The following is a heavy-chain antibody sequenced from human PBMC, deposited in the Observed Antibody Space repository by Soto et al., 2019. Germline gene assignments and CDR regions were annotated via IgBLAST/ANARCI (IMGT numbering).Heavy chain of an antibody. V-gene: IGHV3-7*01. Sequence: EVQLVESGGGLVQPGGSLRLSCAASGFTFSRYWMSWVRQAPGKGLEWVANIKQDGSEKYNVDFVKGRFTISRDNATNSLYLQMNSLRVEDTAVYYCARAYGSGSLSGYWGQGTLVTVSS. CDR2: IKQDGSEK. CDR1: GFTFSRYW. D-gene: IGHD3-10*01. J-gene: IGHJ4*02. CDR3: ARAYGSGSLSGY.